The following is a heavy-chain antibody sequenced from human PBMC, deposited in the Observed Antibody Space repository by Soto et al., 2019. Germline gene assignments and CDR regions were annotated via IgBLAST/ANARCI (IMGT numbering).Heavy chain of an antibody. Sequence: QPPEKGLEWIATIYYSGSTYYSPSLKSRVTISVDTSKNQFSLRLASVTAADTAVYYCARLNKPGWFDPWGQGTLVTVSS. CDR2: IYYSGST. CDR3: ARLNKPGWFDP. V-gene: IGHV4-39*01. J-gene: IGHJ5*02.